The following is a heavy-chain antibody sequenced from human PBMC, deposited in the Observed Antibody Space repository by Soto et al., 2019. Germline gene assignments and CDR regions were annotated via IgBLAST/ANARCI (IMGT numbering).Heavy chain of an antibody. CDR1: GGTFSSYA. J-gene: IGHJ4*02. CDR3: AIGPATIVVVVAATTFDY. Sequence: QVQLVQSGAEVKKPGSSVKVSCKASGGTFSSYAISWVRQAPGQGLEWMGGIIPIFGTANYAQKFQGRVTITADESTSTDYMELRSLRSEDTGVDYCAIGPATIVVVVAATTFDYWGQGTLVTVSS. V-gene: IGHV1-69*12. CDR2: IIPIFGTA. D-gene: IGHD2-15*01.